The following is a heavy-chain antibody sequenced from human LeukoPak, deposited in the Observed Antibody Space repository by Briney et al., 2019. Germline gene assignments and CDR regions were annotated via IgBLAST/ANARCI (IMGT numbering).Heavy chain of an antibody. CDR3: ARGRSDSGAYCYFGS. J-gene: IGHJ4*02. Sequence: GGSLRLSCAASGFTFSEYTMQWVREAPSKGLEWAAVISHDGREIYYADSVKGRYTISRDDSMSTMYLQMNSLRAEDTALYYCARGRSDSGAYCYFGSWGQGTPVTVSS. V-gene: IGHV3-30*03. CDR1: GFTFSEYT. D-gene: IGHD3-22*01. CDR2: ISHDGREI.